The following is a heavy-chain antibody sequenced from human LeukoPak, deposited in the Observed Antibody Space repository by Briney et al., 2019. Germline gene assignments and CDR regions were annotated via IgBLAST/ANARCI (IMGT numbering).Heavy chain of an antibody. Sequence: GGSLRLSCAASGFTFSSYGMSWVRQAPGKGLEWVSAISGSGGSTYYADSVKGRFTISRDNSKNTLYLQMNSLRAEDTAVYYCARAGDGYTRGFDYWGQGTLVTVSS. CDR1: GFTFSSYG. V-gene: IGHV3-23*01. J-gene: IGHJ4*02. CDR2: ISGSGGST. CDR3: ARAGDGYTRGFDY. D-gene: IGHD5-24*01.